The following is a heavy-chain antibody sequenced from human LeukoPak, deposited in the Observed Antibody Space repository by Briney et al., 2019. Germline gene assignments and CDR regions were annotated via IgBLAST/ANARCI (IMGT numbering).Heavy chain of an antibody. Sequence: GGSLRLSCAASGFTFSSYWMSWVRQAPGKGLEWVANIKQDGSEKYYVDSVKGRFTISRDNAKNSLYLQMNSLRAEDTAVYYCARDRVGYSGYEFDYWGQGTLVTVSS. D-gene: IGHD5-12*01. CDR1: GFTFSSYW. CDR3: ARDRVGYSGYEFDY. V-gene: IGHV3-7*03. J-gene: IGHJ4*02. CDR2: IKQDGSEK.